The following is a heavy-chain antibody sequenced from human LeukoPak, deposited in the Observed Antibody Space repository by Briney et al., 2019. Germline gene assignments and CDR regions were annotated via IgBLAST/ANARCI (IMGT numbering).Heavy chain of an antibody. D-gene: IGHD3-22*01. Sequence: ASVKVSCKASGYTFTSYGISWVRQAPGQGLEWMGWISAYNGNTNYAQKLQGRVTMTTDTSTSTAYMELRSLRSDDTAVYYCAREGGRITMIVVVTPGAFDIWGQGTMVTVSS. J-gene: IGHJ3*02. CDR3: AREGGRITMIVVVTPGAFDI. CDR1: GYTFTSYG. CDR2: ISAYNGNT. V-gene: IGHV1-18*01.